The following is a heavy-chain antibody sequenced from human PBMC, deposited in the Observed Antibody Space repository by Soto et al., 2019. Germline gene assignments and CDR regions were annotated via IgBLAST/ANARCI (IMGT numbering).Heavy chain of an antibody. D-gene: IGHD6-19*01. CDR1: GFTFDDYA. CDR2: ISWNSGSI. V-gene: IGHV3-9*01. Sequence: EVQLVESGGGLVQPGRSLRLSCAASGFTFDDYAMHWVRQAPGKGLEWVSGISWNSGSIGYADSVKGRFTISRDNAKNSLYLQMNSLRAEDTALYYCAKDFSSSGWYRGAFDIWGQGTMVTVSS. CDR3: AKDFSSSGWYRGAFDI. J-gene: IGHJ3*02.